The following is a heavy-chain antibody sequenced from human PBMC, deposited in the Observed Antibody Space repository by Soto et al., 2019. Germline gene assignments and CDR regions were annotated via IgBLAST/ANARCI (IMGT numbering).Heavy chain of an antibody. CDR3: ARAKEYCSGGSCYLKYYFDY. Sequence: GASVKVSCKASGYTFTSYGISWVRQAPGQGLEWMGWISAYNGNTNYAQKLQGRVTMTTDTSTSTAYMELRSLRSDDTAVYYCARAKEYCSGGSCYLKYYFDYWGKGTLVTVSS. V-gene: IGHV1-18*01. D-gene: IGHD2-15*01. CDR1: GYTFTSYG. CDR2: ISAYNGNT. J-gene: IGHJ4*02.